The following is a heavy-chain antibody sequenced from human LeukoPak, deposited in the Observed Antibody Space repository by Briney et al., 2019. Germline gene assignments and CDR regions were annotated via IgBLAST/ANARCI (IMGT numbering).Heavy chain of an antibody. J-gene: IGHJ4*02. D-gene: IGHD3-10*01. V-gene: IGHV4-4*07. CDR1: GGSISSYY. CDR2: IYTSGST. CDR3: AGYGSGSYYMYY. Sequence: PETLSLTCTVSGGSISSYYWSWIRQPAEKGLEWIGRIYTSGSTNYNPSLKSRVTMSVDTSKNQFSLKLSSVTAADTAVYYCAGYGSGSYYMYYWGQGTLVTVSS.